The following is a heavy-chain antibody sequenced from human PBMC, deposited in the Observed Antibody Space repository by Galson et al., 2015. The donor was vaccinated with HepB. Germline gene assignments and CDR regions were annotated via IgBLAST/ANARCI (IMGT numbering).Heavy chain of an antibody. J-gene: IGHJ2*01. CDR2: ISYDGSNK. Sequence: SLRLSCAASGFTFSSYGMHWVRQAPGKGLEWVSFISYDGSNKYYADSVKGRFTISRDNSKNTLYLQMNSLRVEDTAVYYCAKEWGRALVIGNWYFDLWGRGTLVTVSS. CDR1: GFTFSSYG. CDR3: AKEWGRALVIGNWYFDL. D-gene: IGHD1-20*01. V-gene: IGHV3-30*18.